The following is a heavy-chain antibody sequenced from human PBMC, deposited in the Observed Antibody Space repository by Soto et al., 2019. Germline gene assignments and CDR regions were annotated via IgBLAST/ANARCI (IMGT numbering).Heavy chain of an antibody. Sequence: GGSLRLSCAASGFTFSSYGMHWVRQAPGKGLEWVAVISYDGSNKYYADSVKGRFTISRDNSKNTLYLQMNSLRAEDTAVYYCAKDRGGANYYFYGMVVWGQGTTVTVSS. CDR1: GFTFSSYG. J-gene: IGHJ6*02. V-gene: IGHV3-30*18. CDR3: AKDRGGANYYFYGMVV. CDR2: ISYDGSNK. D-gene: IGHD1-26*01.